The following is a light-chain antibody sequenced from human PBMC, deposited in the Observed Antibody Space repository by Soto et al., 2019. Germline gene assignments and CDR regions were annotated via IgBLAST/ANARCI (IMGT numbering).Light chain of an antibody. CDR1: QSITSKF. Sequence: EIVLTQSPGTLSLSPGQRATLSCRVSQSITSKFVAWYQQRPGQPPRLLIYAASTRATGIPDRFNGSGSETDFTLTISRLEPEDFAVYYCQQYGGSPTLAFGGGTKVEI. CDR3: QQYGGSPTLA. CDR2: AAS. J-gene: IGKJ4*01. V-gene: IGKV3-20*01.